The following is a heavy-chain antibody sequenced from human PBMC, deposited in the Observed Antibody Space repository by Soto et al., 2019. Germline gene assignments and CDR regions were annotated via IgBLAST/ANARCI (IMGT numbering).Heavy chain of an antibody. J-gene: IGHJ6*03. V-gene: IGHV1-3*01. CDR2: INAGNGNT. D-gene: IGHD2-15*01. CDR1: GYTFTSYA. CDR3: ARDNQSRGAARAPQYYYYIDV. Sequence: ASVKVSCKASGYTFTSYAMHWVRQAPGQRLEWMGWINAGNGNTKYSQKFQGRVTITRDTSASTAYMELSSLRSEDTAVYYCARDNQSRGAARAPQYYYYIDVWGKGTTVTVSS.